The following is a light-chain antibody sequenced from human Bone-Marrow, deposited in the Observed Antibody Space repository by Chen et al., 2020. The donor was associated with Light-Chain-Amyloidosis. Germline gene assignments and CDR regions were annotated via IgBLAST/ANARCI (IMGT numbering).Light chain of an antibody. Sequence: SYVLTQPPSVSVAPGKTARITCGGNNIGSKSMHWYQKKPGQAPVLVVYDDSDRPSGIPERISGSNSGNTATLTISRVEAGDEADYYCQVWDSSSDLRVFGGGTRLTVL. CDR1: NIGSKS. CDR2: DDS. V-gene: IGLV3-21*03. CDR3: QVWDSSSDLRV. J-gene: IGLJ3*02.